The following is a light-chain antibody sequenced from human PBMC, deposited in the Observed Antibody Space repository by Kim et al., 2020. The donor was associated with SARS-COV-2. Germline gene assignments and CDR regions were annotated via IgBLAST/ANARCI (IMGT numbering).Light chain of an antibody. CDR2: GAS. CDR3: LQDYSYPRT. V-gene: IGKV1-6*01. J-gene: IGKJ1*01. CDR1: QAIRKD. Sequence: AIQMTQSPSSLSASVGDRVTITCRASQAIRKDLGWYQQKPGNAPKVLIFGASSVQSGVPSRFSGSGAGTDFTLTISSLQPEDFATYYCLQDYSYPRTFGQGTKVDIK.